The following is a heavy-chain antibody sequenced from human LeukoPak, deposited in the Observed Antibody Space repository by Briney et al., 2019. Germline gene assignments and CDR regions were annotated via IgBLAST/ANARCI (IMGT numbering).Heavy chain of an antibody. CDR1: GFTFSSYG. J-gene: IGHJ4*02. CDR2: ISYDGTNK. CDR3: ASSNWGAWY. V-gene: IGHV3-30*03. D-gene: IGHD7-27*01. Sequence: PGRSLRLSCAASGFTFSSYGMHWVRQAPGKGLEWAAVISYDGTNKYYADSVKGRFTISRDNAKNSLFLQMNSLRAEDTAVYYCASSNWGAWYWGLGTLVTVSS.